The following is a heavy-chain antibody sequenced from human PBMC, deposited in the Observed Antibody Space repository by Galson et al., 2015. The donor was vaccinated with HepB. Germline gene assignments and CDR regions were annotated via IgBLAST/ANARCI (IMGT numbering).Heavy chain of an antibody. J-gene: IGHJ6*03. CDR3: ARIPGGTIFGVVQPPHYYYMDV. V-gene: IGHV3-48*01. D-gene: IGHD3-3*01. Sequence: SLRLSCAASGFTFSSYSMNWVRQAPGKGLEWVSYISSSSSTIYYADSVKGRFTISRDNAKNSLYLQMNSLRAEDTAVYYCARIPGGTIFGVVQPPHYYYMDVWGKGTTVTVSS. CDR1: GFTFSSYS. CDR2: ISSSSSTI.